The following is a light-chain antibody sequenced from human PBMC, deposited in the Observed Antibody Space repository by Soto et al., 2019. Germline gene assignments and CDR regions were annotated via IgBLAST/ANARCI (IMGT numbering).Light chain of an antibody. CDR3: QQSYSAPYT. J-gene: IGKJ2*01. CDR1: QSINNRY. V-gene: IGKV3-20*01. Sequence: EIVLTQSPGTLSLSPGERAILSCRASQSINNRYLAWYQQMPGRAPRLLTHGASSRAADIPDRFSGSGSGTDFTLTISSLQHEDVATYYCQQSYSAPYTFGQGTTLEIK. CDR2: GAS.